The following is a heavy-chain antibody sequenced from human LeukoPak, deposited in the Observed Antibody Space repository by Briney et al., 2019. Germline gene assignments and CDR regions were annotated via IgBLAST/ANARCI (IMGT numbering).Heavy chain of an antibody. J-gene: IGHJ3*02. Sequence: PGGSLRLSCAASGFTFSSYSMNWVRQAPGKGLEWVSSISSSSSYIYYADSVKGRFTISRDNAKNSLYLQMNSLRAEDTAVYYCAKMGSAGTWKTREDAFDIWGQGTMVTVSS. CDR2: ISSSSSYI. CDR3: AKMGSAGTWKTREDAFDI. D-gene: IGHD6-19*01. CDR1: GFTFSSYS. V-gene: IGHV3-21*04.